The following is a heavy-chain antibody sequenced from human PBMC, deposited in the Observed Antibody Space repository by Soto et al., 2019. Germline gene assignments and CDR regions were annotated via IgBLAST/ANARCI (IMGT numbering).Heavy chain of an antibody. D-gene: IGHD5-12*01. CDR3: ARTDIVTTNWFDP. J-gene: IGHJ5*02. CDR2: SNHGGST. V-gene: IGHV4-34*01. CDR1: GESFIGYY. Sequence: QVHLQKWGAGLLKPSETLSLTCAVYGESFIGYYWTWIRQSSGKGLEWIGESNHGGSTNYNPSLKSRVTISIDTSKNQFSLKLTSVTAADTSVYYCARTDIVTTNWFDPWGQGTLVTVSS.